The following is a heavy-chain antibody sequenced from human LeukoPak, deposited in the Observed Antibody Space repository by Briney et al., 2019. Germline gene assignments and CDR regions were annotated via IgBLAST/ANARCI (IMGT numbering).Heavy chain of an antibody. D-gene: IGHD2-15*01. CDR3: ARGRRGGVVAAFDY. J-gene: IGHJ4*02. V-gene: IGHV3-53*01. Sequence: PGGSLRLSCAASGFTVTTNYMSWVRQAPGKGPEWVSIIYVGGKTYYSDSVKGRFTISRDNSKNTVYLQMNSLRAEDTAVYYCARGRRGGVVAAFDYWGQRTPVTVSS. CDR1: GFTVTTNY. CDR2: IYVGGKT.